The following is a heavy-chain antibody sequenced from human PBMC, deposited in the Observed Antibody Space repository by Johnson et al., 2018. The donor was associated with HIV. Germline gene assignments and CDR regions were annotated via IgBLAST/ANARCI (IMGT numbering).Heavy chain of an antibody. J-gene: IGHJ3*02. CDR3: AREGEYYYGSGSYWNAFDI. D-gene: IGHD3-10*01. V-gene: IGHV3-30-3*01. Sequence: VQLVESGGGVVQPGRSLRLSCAASGFTFSSYAMHWVRQAPGKGLEWVAVISYDGSNKYYADYVKGRFTISRDNAKNSLYLQMNSLRAEDTAVYYCAREGEYYYGSGSYWNAFDIWGQGTMVTVSS. CDR2: ISYDGSNK. CDR1: GFTFSSYA.